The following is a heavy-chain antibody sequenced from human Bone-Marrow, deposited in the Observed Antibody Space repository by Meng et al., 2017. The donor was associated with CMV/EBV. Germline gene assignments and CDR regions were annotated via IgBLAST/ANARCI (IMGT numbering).Heavy chain of an antibody. CDR1: GGTFSSYA. Sequence: SVKVSCKASGGTFSSYAISWVRQAPGQGLEWMGGIIPIFGTANYAQKFQGRVTITTDESTSTAYMELSSLRSEDTAVYYCARGFCSSTSCHLLGLEDYWGQGTLVTVS. V-gene: IGHV1-69*05. CDR3: ARGFCSSTSCHLLGLEDY. CDR2: IIPIFGTA. J-gene: IGHJ4*02. D-gene: IGHD2-2*01.